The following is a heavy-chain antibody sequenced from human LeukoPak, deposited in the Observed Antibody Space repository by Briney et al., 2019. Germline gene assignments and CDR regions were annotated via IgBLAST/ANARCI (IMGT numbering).Heavy chain of an antibody. Sequence: GGSLRLSCAASGFTFSSYEMNWVRQAPGKGLEWVSSISSSSSYIYYADSVKGRFTISRDNAKNSLYLQMNSLRVEDTAVYYCARGVWSSSTPTDYWGQGTLVTVSS. J-gene: IGHJ4*02. V-gene: IGHV3-21*01. CDR2: ISSSSSYI. D-gene: IGHD6-6*01. CDR1: GFTFSSYE. CDR3: ARGVWSSSTPTDY.